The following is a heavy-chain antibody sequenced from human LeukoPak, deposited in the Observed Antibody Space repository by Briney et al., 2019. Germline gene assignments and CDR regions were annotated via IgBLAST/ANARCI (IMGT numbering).Heavy chain of an antibody. CDR3: ARDRREVDY. J-gene: IGHJ4*02. V-gene: IGHV3-7*01. CDR1: GFTFSTYW. CDR2: IKQDGSEK. Sequence: GGSLRLSCAASGFTFSTYWMSWVRQAPGKGLEWVANIKQDGSEKYYVDSVRGRFTISRDNAKNSLYLQLNSLRAEDTAVYYCARDRREVDYWGQGTLVTVSS. D-gene: IGHD1-26*01.